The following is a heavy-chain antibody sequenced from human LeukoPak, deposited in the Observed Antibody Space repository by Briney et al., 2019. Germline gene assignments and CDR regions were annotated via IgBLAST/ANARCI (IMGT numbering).Heavy chain of an antibody. D-gene: IGHD3-10*01. J-gene: IGHJ3*02. CDR2: ISYDGSNK. V-gene: IGHV3-30-3*01. CDR3: ATTGLIRAFDI. CDR1: GFTFSSYA. Sequence: GGSLRLSCAASGFTFSSYAMHWVRQAPGKGLEWVAVISYDGSNKYYADSVKGRFTISRDNSKNTPYLQMNSLRAEDTAVYYCATTGLIRAFDIWGQGTMVTVSS.